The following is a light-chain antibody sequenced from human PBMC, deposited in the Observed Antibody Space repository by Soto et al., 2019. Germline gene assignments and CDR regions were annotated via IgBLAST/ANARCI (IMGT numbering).Light chain of an antibody. Sequence: QSVLTQPASVSGSPGQSITISCTGTSSDVGSYNLVSWYQQHPGKAPKLMIYEVNKRPSGVSHRFSGSKSGNTASLTISGLQAEDEADYYCCSYAGSTTTVIFGGGTKLTVL. V-gene: IGLV2-23*02. CDR1: SSDVGSYNL. J-gene: IGLJ2*01. CDR2: EVN. CDR3: CSYAGSTTTVI.